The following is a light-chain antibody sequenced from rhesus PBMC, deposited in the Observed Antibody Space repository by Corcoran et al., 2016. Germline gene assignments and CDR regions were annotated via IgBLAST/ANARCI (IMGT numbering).Light chain of an antibody. V-gene: IGKV1-22*01. Sequence: DIQMTQSPSSLSASVGDTVTITCRASQSISSWLAWYQQKPGKAPKLLSYKASTLQSGVPSRFSGSGSGTDFTLTIRSLQSEDFATYYCQQYSSSPTFGQGTKVEIK. J-gene: IGKJ1*01. CDR3: QQYSSSPT. CDR2: KAS. CDR1: QSISSW.